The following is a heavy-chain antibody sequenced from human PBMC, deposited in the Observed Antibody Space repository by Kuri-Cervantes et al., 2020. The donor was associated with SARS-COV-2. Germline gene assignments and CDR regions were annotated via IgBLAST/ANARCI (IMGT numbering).Heavy chain of an antibody. CDR2: INHSGST. CDR3: ARHVHQLLYWDNWFDP. D-gene: IGHD2-2*02. Sequence: SETLSLTCAVYGGSFSGYYWSWIRQPPGKGLEWIGEINHSGSTNYHPSLKSRVTISVDTSKNQFSLKLSSVTAADTAVYYCARHVHQLLYWDNWFDPWGQGTLVTVSS. J-gene: IGHJ5*02. V-gene: IGHV4-34*01. CDR1: GGSFSGYY.